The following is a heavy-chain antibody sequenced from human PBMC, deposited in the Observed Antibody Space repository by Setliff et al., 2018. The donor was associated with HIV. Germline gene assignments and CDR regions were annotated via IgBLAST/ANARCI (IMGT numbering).Heavy chain of an antibody. CDR3: ARGPARAVARPGWLDP. CDR1: GGSVSSSNW. V-gene: IGHV4-4*02. D-gene: IGHD6-19*01. J-gene: IGHJ5*02. Sequence: ASETLSFTCAVSGGSVSSSNWWSWVRQPPGKGLEWIGEISQSGSTNYNPSLKSRVTISVDKSKNQFSLKLSSVTAADTAVYYCARGPARAVARPGWLDPWGQGTLVTVS. CDR2: ISQSGST.